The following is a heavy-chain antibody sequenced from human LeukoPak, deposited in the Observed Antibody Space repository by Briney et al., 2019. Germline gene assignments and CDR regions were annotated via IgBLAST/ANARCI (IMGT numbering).Heavy chain of an antibody. Sequence: GGSLRLSCAASGFTFSSYFMHWVRQAPGKGLVWISRVSSDGTYTEYADSVKGRFTISRDNAKDTLYLQVNSLRAEDTAVYYCAITVDCRATTDCYSYFHHWGQGTLVTVSS. CDR2: VSSDGTYT. CDR3: AITVDCRATTDCYSYFHH. J-gene: IGHJ1*01. D-gene: IGHD2-21*02. V-gene: IGHV3-74*03. CDR1: GFTFSSYF.